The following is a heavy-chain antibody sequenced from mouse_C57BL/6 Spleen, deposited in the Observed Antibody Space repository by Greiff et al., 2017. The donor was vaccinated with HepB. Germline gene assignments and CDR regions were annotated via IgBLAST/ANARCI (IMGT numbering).Heavy chain of an antibody. D-gene: IGHD2-4*01. J-gene: IGHJ2*01. CDR2: IWSGGST. V-gene: IGHV2-2*01. Sequence: VKLMESGPGLVQPSQSLSITCTVSGFSLTSYGVHWVRQSPGKGLEWLGVIWSGGSTDYNAAFISRLSISKDNSKSQVFFKMSSLQADDTAIYYCASDYDGFDYWGQGTTLTVSS. CDR3: ASDYDGFDY. CDR1: GFSLTSYG.